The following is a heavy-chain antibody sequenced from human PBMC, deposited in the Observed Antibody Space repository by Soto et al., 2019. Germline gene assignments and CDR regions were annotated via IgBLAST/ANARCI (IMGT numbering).Heavy chain of an antibody. CDR2: IKEDGSET. Sequence: EVQLVESGGGLVQPGGSLRLACAASGFSFSSYWMSWVRQAPGKGLEWVANIKEDGSETYYVDSVKGRFTISRYNAKSSLYLQMNGLRAGDTAVYYCARINSGRNYGDAFDLWGQGTMVTVSS. V-gene: IGHV3-7*01. J-gene: IGHJ3*01. D-gene: IGHD1-26*01. CDR3: ARINSGRNYGDAFDL. CDR1: GFSFSSYW.